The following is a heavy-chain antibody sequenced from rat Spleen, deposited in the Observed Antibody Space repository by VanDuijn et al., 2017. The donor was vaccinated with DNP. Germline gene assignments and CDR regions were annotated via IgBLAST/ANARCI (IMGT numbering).Heavy chain of an antibody. J-gene: IGHJ2*01. Sequence: EVQLQESGPGLVKPSQSLSLTCSVTGYSITSNYWGWIRKFPGNKMEWIGHISYSGSTSYNPSLKSRISITRDTSKNQFFLQVNSVTTEDTDTYYCARYYGYNYYFDYWGQGVMVTVSS. CDR1: GYSITSNY. CDR3: ARYYGYNYYFDY. CDR2: ISYSGST. D-gene: IGHD1-9*01. V-gene: IGHV3-1*01.